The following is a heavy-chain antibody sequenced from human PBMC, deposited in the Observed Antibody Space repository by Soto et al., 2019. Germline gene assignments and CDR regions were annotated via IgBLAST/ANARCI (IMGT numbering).Heavy chain of an antibody. Sequence: EVQLVQSGAEVKTPGASLRISCTGSGYSFTSYWISWVRQMPGKGLEWMGRIDPSDSYTNYSQSFQGHVTISADKSIITAYLQWSSLKASDTAMYYCARLQAAAGDNDLTFDYWGQGTLVTVSS. D-gene: IGHD6-13*01. CDR3: ARLQAAAGDNDLTFDY. V-gene: IGHV5-10-1*01. CDR2: IDPSDSYT. CDR1: GYSFTSYW. J-gene: IGHJ4*02.